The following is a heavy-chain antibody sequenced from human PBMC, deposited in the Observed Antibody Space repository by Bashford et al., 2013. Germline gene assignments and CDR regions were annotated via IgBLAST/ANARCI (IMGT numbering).Heavy chain of an antibody. Sequence: TLSLTCTVSGGSISSGGYYWSWIRQHPGKGLEWIGYIYYSGSTYYNPSLKGRVTISVDTSKTQFSLKLNSVTAXDTAVYYCARHATPACFHCPFDRWGQGHWSPSPQ. J-gene: IGHJ1*01. CDR1: GGSISSGGYY. D-gene: IGHD3-9*01. CDR3: ARHATPACFHCPFDR. CDR2: IYYSGST. V-gene: IGHV4-31*03.